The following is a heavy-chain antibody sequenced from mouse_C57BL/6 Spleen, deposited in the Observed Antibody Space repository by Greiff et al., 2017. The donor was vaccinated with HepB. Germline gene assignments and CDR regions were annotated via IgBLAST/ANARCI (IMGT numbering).Heavy chain of an antibody. Sequence: EVKLVESGGDLVKPGGSLKLSCAASGFTFSSYGMSWVRQPPDKRLEWVAIISSGGSYTYYPDSVKGRFTISRDNAKNTPYLQMSSLKSEDTAMYDCARQDSRGQLRPSMDYWGQGTSVTVSS. CDR2: ISSGGSYT. D-gene: IGHD3-2*02. CDR1: GFTFSSYG. CDR3: ARQDSRGQLRPSMDY. V-gene: IGHV5-6*01. J-gene: IGHJ4*01.